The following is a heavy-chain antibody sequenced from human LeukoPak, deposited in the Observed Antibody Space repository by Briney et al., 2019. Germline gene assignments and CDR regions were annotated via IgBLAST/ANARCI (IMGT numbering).Heavy chain of an antibody. Sequence: GGSLRLSCAASGFTFSSNWMSWVRQAPGKGLEWVASIKEDGGAAYYVDSVRGRFAISRDNAKNSLYLQMDSLRVDDTAMYYCARVANWDLDYWGQGTLVTVSS. J-gene: IGHJ4*02. V-gene: IGHV3-7*05. D-gene: IGHD1-1*01. CDR2: IKEDGGAA. CDR1: GFTFSSNW. CDR3: ARVANWDLDY.